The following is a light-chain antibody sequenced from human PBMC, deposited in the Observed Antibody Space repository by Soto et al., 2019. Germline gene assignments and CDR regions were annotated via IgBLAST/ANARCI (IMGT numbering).Light chain of an antibody. CDR2: DVT. CDR3: FSYVGSNPLVV. V-gene: IGLV2-11*01. J-gene: IGLJ2*01. Sequence: QSALTQPRSVSGSPGQSVTISCTGTSSDVGGYHYVSWYQQHPGKAPKLMIYDVTKRPSGVPDRFSGSKSGNTASLTISGLQAEDEADYYCFSYVGSNPLVVFGGGTKLTVL. CDR1: SSDVGGYHY.